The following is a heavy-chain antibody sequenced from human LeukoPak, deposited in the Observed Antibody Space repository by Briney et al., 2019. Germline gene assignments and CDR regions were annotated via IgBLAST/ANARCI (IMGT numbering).Heavy chain of an antibody. J-gene: IGHJ4*02. V-gene: IGHV3-30*04. D-gene: IGHD3-10*01. CDR1: GFTLSGYA. Sequence: GGSLRLSCAASGFTLSGYAIHWVRQAPGKGLEWVAVILYDGSNKFYADSVKGRFTISRDNSNNTLYLQMNSLRAEDTAVYYCAKNPTPGGGSGSPVDYWGQGTLVTVSS. CDR2: ILYDGSNK. CDR3: AKNPTPGGGSGSPVDY.